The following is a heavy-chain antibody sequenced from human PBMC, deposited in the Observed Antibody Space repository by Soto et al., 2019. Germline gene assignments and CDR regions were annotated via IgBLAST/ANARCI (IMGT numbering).Heavy chain of an antibody. J-gene: IGHJ6*02. CDR3: ASSSPGFGDPSYYYGMDV. D-gene: IGHD3-10*01. Sequence: QVQLVESGGGLVQPGGSLRLSCAASGFTFSDYYMSWIRQAPGKGLEWVSYISSSGSTIYYADSVKGRFTISRDNAKNSVYLQMNSLRAEDTAVYYCASSSPGFGDPSYYYGMDVWGQGTTVTVSS. V-gene: IGHV3-11*01. CDR1: GFTFSDYY. CDR2: ISSSGSTI.